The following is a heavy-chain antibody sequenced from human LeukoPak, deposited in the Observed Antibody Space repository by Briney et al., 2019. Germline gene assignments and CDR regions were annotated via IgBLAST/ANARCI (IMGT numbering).Heavy chain of an antibody. V-gene: IGHV3-23*01. D-gene: IGHD2-21*01. Sequence: GGSLRLSCAASGFTFSSEAMSWVRQAPGKRLEWVSTIDVSGGNTHYSHPVKGRVTISRDNSKNTLYLQMNSLRAEDTAVYYCARDVQNVVGGMSHWGQGTLVTVSP. CDR3: ARDVQNVVGGMSH. J-gene: IGHJ4*02. CDR2: IDVSGGNT. CDR1: GFTFSSEA.